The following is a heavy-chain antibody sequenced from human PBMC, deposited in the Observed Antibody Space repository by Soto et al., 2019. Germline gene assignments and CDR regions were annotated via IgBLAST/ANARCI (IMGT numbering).Heavy chain of an antibody. CDR2: MNPNSGNT. J-gene: IGHJ5*02. D-gene: IGHD3-9*01. Sequence: ASVKVSCKASGYTFTSYDINWVRQATGQGLEWMGWMNPNSGNTGYAQKFQGRVTMTRNTSISTAYMELSSLRSEDTAVYYCAGTYYDILTGYSGWFDPWGQGTLVTVSS. CDR3: AGTYYDILTGYSGWFDP. CDR1: GYTFTSYD. V-gene: IGHV1-8*01.